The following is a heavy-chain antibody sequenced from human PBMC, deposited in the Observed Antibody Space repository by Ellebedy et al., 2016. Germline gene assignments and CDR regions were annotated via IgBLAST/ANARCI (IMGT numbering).Heavy chain of an antibody. Sequence: SVKVSCXASGGTFSSYAISWVRQAPGQGLEWMGVIIPIFGTANYAQKFQGRVTITADESTSTAYMELSSLRSEDTAVYSCARDAGLGIVVVPAARGWFDPWGQGTLVTVSS. J-gene: IGHJ5*02. D-gene: IGHD2-2*01. V-gene: IGHV1-69*13. CDR2: IIPIFGTA. CDR1: GGTFSSYA. CDR3: ARDAGLGIVVVPAARGWFDP.